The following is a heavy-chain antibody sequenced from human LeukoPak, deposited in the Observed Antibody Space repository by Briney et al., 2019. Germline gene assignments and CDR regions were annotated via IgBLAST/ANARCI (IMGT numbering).Heavy chain of an antibody. D-gene: IGHD2-15*01. J-gene: IGHJ4*02. CDR3: AKDISSVVPRGFDF. CDR1: GFTFSSYG. V-gene: IGHV3-33*06. CDR2: IWYDGSNK. Sequence: GGSLRLSCAASGFTFSSYGMHWVRQAPGKGLEWVAVIWYDGSNKYYADSVKGRFTISRDNSKNTLYVQMNSLRADDTAIYYCAKDISSVVPRGFDFWGQGTLVTVSS.